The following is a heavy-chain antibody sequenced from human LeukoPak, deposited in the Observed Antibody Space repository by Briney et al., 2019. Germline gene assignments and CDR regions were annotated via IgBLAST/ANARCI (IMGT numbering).Heavy chain of an antibody. D-gene: IGHD3-3*01. CDR1: RFTFSIDE. Sequence: GGSLRLSSAASRFTFSIDEMNGGPHAPGEGLERGSLMRGSGETFYADSVKGRFTISRHDSKNTVYLQMSSLRVDETALYFCARARAATQDWVDFDPWGQGTLVTVSS. CDR2: MRGSGET. CDR3: ARARAATQDWVDFDP. J-gene: IGHJ5*02. V-gene: IGHV3-66*02.